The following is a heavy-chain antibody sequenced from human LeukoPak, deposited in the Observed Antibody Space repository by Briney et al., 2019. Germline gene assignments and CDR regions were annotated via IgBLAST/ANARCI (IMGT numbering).Heavy chain of an antibody. CDR3: ARRDSSAIDY. J-gene: IGHJ4*02. CDR2: IFPGDSDT. CDR1: GYSLGSYW. V-gene: IGHV5-51*01. Sequence: GESLKISCKGSGYSLGSYWIAWVRQMPGKGLEWMWVIFPGDSDTRYSPSFQGQVTISADKSISTAYLQWSSLKASDTAMYYCARRDSSAIDYWGQGTLVTVSS. D-gene: IGHD6-25*01.